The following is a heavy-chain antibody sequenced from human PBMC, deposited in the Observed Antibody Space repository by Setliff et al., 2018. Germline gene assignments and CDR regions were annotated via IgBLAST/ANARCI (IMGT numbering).Heavy chain of an antibody. CDR1: GYTFTGYY. CDR3: ARDGGGDSDAFDI. Sequence: ASEKVSCKASGYTFTGYYMYWVRQAPGQGLEWMGRINPSSGATIYAQKFQGRVTMTSDTSISPAYMELGRLRSDDTAVYFCARDGGGDSDAFDIWGQGTMVTVSS. CDR2: INPSSGAT. V-gene: IGHV1-2*06. J-gene: IGHJ3*02. D-gene: IGHD3-16*01.